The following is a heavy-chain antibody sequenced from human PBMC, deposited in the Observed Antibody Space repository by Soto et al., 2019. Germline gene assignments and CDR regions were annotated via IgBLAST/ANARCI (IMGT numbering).Heavy chain of an antibody. CDR3: ARLLVLVGGQDAFDI. CDR2: IYYSGST. J-gene: IGHJ3*02. Sequence: SETLSLTCTVSGGSISSYYWSWIRQPPGKGLEWIGYIYYSGSTNYNPSLKSRVTISVDTSKNQFSLKLSSVTAADTAVYYCARLLVLVGGQDAFDIWGQGTMVTVSS. D-gene: IGHD3-22*01. V-gene: IGHV4-59*01. CDR1: GGSISSYY.